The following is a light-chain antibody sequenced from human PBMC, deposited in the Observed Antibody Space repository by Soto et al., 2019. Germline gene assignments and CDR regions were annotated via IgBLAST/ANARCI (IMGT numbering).Light chain of an antibody. Sequence: QSALTQPRSVSGSPGQSVTISCTETSSDVGAYKYVSWYQHHPGKVPELIIYDVTKRPSGVPDRFSGSKSGNTASLTISGLQTEDEADYYCCSYAGRYTVIFGGGTKLTAL. J-gene: IGLJ2*01. CDR3: CSYAGRYTVI. CDR2: DVT. V-gene: IGLV2-11*01. CDR1: SSDVGAYKY.